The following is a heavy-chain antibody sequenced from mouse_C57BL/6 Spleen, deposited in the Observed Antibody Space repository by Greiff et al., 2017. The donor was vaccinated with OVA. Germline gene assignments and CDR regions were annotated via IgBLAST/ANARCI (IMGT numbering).Heavy chain of an antibody. Sequence: VQLQQSGAELVKPGASVKLSCKASGYTFTSYWMHWVKQRPGRGLEWIGRIDPNSGGTKYNEKFKSKATLTVDKPSSTAYMQLSSLTSEDSAVYYCATDYGSSPLAMDYWGQGTSVTVSS. J-gene: IGHJ4*01. CDR1: GYTFTSYW. V-gene: IGHV1-72*01. D-gene: IGHD1-1*01. CDR2: IDPNSGGT. CDR3: ATDYGSSPLAMDY.